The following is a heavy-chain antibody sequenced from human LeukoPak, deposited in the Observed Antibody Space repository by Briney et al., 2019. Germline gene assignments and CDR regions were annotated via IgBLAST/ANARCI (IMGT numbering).Heavy chain of an antibody. CDR1: GGSFSGYY. CDR3: ARDVSGRSDP. V-gene: IGHV4-34*01. J-gene: IGHJ5*02. Sequence: SETLSLTCAVYGGSFSGYYWSWIRQPPGKGLEWIGEINHSGSTNYNPSLKSRVTISVDTSKNQFSLKLSSVTAADTAVYYCARDVSGRSDPWGQGTLVTVSS. CDR2: INHSGST. D-gene: IGHD1-26*01.